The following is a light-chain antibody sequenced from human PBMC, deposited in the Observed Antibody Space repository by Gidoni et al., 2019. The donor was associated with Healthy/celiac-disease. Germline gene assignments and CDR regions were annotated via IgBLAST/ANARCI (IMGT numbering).Light chain of an antibody. Sequence: EIVLTQSPATLSLSPGDRATLSCRASQRVSSYLAWYQQKPGQAPRLLIYDASNRATGIPARFSGSGSGTDFTLTISSLEPEDFAVYYCQQRSNWPLCSFGQGTKLEIK. V-gene: IGKV3-11*01. J-gene: IGKJ2*04. CDR3: QQRSNWPLCS. CDR2: DAS. CDR1: QRVSSY.